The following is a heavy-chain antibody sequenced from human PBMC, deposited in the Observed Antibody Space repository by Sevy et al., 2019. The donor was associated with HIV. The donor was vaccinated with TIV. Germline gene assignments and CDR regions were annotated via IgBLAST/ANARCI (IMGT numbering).Heavy chain of an antibody. Sequence: ASVKVSCKPSGYTFTTYGISWVRQAPGQGLEWMGWISTYNGNTNYAQKFQGRVTMTTDTSTSTAYMELRSLRSDDTAVYYCARDSIPLVQGVIITPYYYGMDVWGQGTTVTVSS. V-gene: IGHV1-18*01. CDR2: ISTYNGNT. CDR1: GYTFTTYG. CDR3: ARDSIPLVQGVIITPYYYGMDV. J-gene: IGHJ6*02. D-gene: IGHD3-10*01.